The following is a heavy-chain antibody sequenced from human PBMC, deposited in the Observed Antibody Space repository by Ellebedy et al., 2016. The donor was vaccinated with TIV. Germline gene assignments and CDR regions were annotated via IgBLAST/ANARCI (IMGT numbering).Heavy chain of an antibody. CDR1: GCPFSSYA. D-gene: IGHD1-26*01. V-gene: IGHV3-23*01. J-gene: IGHJ6*02. CDR3: AKDMVFGDGKWEIDV. Sequence: GESLKISCTASGCPFSSYAISWVRQAPGKGLEWVSTISSTGSRTYYADYVEGRFIISRDNSKKTLYLQMNSLRAEDSAVYYCAKDMVFGDGKWEIDVWGQGTTVTVSS. CDR2: ISSTGSRT.